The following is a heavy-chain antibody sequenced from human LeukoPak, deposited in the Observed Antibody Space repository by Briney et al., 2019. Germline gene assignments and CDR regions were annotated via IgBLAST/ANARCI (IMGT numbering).Heavy chain of an antibody. J-gene: IGHJ4*02. CDR1: GYSFTRFW. V-gene: IGHV5-51*01. CDR2: IYPGDSDT. Sequence: GESLKISCKGSGYSFTRFWIAWVRQMPGKCLEWMGIIYPGDSDTRDSPSFQGQVSISPDRSTSTAYLQWSSLKASDTARYYCARLSEYGSGTPLYQLGFDYWGQGTLVTVSS. CDR3: ARLSEYGSGTPLYQLGFDY. D-gene: IGHD3-10*01.